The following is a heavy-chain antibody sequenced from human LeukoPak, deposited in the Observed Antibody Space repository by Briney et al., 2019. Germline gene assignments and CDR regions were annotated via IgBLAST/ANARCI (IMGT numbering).Heavy chain of an antibody. Sequence: GGSLRLSCAASGFTVSSNYMSWVRQAPGKGLEWVSVIYSGGSTYYADSVKGRFTISRDNSKNTLYLQMNSLRAEDTAVYYCARGGRSYYDYVWGSYRNWYFDLWGRGTLVTVSS. CDR1: GFTVSSNY. V-gene: IGHV3-53*01. CDR2: IYSGGST. CDR3: ARGGRSYYDYVWGSYRNWYFDL. D-gene: IGHD3-16*02. J-gene: IGHJ2*01.